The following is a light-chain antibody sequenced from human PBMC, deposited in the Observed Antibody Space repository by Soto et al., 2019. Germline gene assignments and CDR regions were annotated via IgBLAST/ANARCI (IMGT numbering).Light chain of an antibody. V-gene: IGLV1-47*01. Sequence: QSVLTQPPSASGTPGQRVTISCSGSSSNIGSNYVYWYQQLPGTAPKLLIYRNNQRPSGVPDRFSGSKSGTSAPLAIAGLQADGEADYYCQSYDSSLSGSEVFGTGTKVTVL. J-gene: IGLJ1*01. CDR3: QSYDSSLSGSEV. CDR1: SSNIGSNY. CDR2: RNN.